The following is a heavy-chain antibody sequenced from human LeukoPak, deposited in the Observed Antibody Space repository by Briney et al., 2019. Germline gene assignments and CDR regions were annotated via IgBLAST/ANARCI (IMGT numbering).Heavy chain of an antibody. CDR3: TKDFDAATGY. V-gene: IGHV3-74*01. Sequence: GGSLRLSCGASGFTFGTYWMHWVRHAPGKGLVWVSRINPDGSSTGYADSVRGRFTISRDSAKNALYLQMNSLRAEDTAVYYCTKDFDAATGYWGQGTLVTVSS. J-gene: IGHJ4*02. CDR1: GFTFGTYW. D-gene: IGHD3-9*01. CDR2: INPDGSST.